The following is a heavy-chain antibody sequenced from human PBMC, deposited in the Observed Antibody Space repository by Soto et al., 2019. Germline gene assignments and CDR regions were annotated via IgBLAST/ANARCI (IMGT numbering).Heavy chain of an antibody. D-gene: IGHD2-8*01. Sequence: EVQLLESGGGLVQPGGALILACAASGFTFNNYAMNWVRQAPGSGLEWVSIISPNGDSTYYADSVKGRFTISRDNSQNTVFLQMNSLRAADTDIYFCAKVRLTDYLRYAPHLWGQGTLVTVSS. CDR1: GFTFNNYA. J-gene: IGHJ3*01. V-gene: IGHV3-23*01. CDR2: ISPNGDST. CDR3: AKVRLTDYLRYAPHL.